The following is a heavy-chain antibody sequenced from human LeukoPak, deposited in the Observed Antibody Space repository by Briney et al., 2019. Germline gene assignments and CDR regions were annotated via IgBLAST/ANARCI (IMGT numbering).Heavy chain of an antibody. Sequence: GGSLRLSCAASGFTFSIYSMNWVRQAPGKGLEWVSSIRSTGSYKYYADSVKGRFTISRDNAKNSLYLQMNSLRAEDTAVYYCARRLGMTVPGPGCDALDIWGQGTTVIVSS. CDR2: IRSTGSYK. D-gene: IGHD6-19*01. CDR3: ARRLGMTVPGPGCDALDI. CDR1: GFTFSIYS. J-gene: IGHJ3*02. V-gene: IGHV3-21*01.